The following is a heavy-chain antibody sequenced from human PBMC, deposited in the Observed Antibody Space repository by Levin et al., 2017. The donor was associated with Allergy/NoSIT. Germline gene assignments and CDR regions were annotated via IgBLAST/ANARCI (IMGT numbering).Heavy chain of an antibody. D-gene: IGHD6-6*01. Sequence: GESLKISCAASGFTFSSYVMSWVRQAPGKGLEWVSGVSGTGGSTYYADSVKGRFTISRDNSKNTLYLQMNSLRAEDTAVYYCANRAISSSSWYYFDYWGQGTLVTVSS. CDR1: GFTFSSYV. CDR3: ANRAISSSSWYYFDY. CDR2: VSGTGGST. J-gene: IGHJ4*02. V-gene: IGHV3-23*01.